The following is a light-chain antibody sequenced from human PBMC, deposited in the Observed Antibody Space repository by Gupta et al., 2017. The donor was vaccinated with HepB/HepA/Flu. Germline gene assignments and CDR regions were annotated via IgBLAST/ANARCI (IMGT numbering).Light chain of an antibody. V-gene: IGLV3-21*03. CDR2: DDS. J-gene: IGLJ2*01. CDR1: NIGYNS. Sequence: SYVLTQPPSVSVAPGKTARITCGGSNIGYNSVHWYQKKPGQAPLLVVYDDSDRPSGIPERFSGSNSGNTATLIISRVEAGDEADYFCQVWNSSSDHVVFGGGTKLTVL. CDR3: QVWNSSSDHVV.